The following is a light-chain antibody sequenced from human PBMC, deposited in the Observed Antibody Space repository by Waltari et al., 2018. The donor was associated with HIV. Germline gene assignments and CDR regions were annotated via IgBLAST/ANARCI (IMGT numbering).Light chain of an antibody. J-gene: IGLJ2*01. CDR1: NIGSNS. CDR3: QVWDTAATEHVT. V-gene: IGLV3-21*02. Sequence: SYLLAQPPSVSVAPGQTAILTCGGNNIGSNSVPWYLQTPGQVPLLIVYDNSDRPSGVPVRFSGSNSGNTATLTISGVEAGDEADYFCQVWDTAATEHVTFGGGTKLSVL. CDR2: DNS.